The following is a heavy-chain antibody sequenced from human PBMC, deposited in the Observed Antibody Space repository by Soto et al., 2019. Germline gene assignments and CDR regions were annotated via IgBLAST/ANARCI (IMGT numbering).Heavy chain of an antibody. V-gene: IGHV6-1*01. D-gene: IGHD6-19*01. CDR3: AGGPSVTGSFFDS. CDR1: GDRVSSNSAA. Sequence: SQTLSLTCAISGDRVSSNSAAWNWIRQSPSRGLEWLGRTYYRSKWYNDYAVSVKSRITINPDTSKNQFSLQLNSVTPEDTAVYFCAGGPSVTGSFFDSWGQGTLVTVSS. J-gene: IGHJ4*02. CDR2: TYYRSKWYN.